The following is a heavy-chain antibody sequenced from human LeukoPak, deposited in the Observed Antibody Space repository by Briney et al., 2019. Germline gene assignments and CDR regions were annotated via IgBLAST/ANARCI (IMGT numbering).Heavy chain of an antibody. CDR2: IKSKTDGGTT. CDR3: TTETVTANSFQDDY. J-gene: IGHJ4*02. D-gene: IGHD2-21*02. V-gene: IGHV3-15*01. CDR1: GFTFSNAW. Sequence: GGSLRLSCAASGFTFSNAWMSWVRQAPGKGLEWVGRIKSKTDGGTTDYAAPMKGRFTISRDDSKNTLYLQMNSLKTEDTAVYYYTTETVTANSFQDDYWGQGTLVTVSS.